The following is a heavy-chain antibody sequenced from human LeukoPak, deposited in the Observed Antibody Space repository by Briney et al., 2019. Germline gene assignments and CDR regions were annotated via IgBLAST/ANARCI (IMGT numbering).Heavy chain of an antibody. V-gene: IGHV4-39*01. Sequence: PSETLSLTCTVSGGSISSSTYYWGWIRQPPGKGLEWIGSISYSGSPYDNPSLKSRVTKSVDTPKNQFSLKLSSVTAADTAVYYCARMLGYCSGGSCYYGWFDPWGQGTLVTVSS. D-gene: IGHD2-15*01. CDR3: ARMLGYCSGGSCYYGWFDP. CDR1: GGSISSSTYY. J-gene: IGHJ5*02. CDR2: ISYSGSP.